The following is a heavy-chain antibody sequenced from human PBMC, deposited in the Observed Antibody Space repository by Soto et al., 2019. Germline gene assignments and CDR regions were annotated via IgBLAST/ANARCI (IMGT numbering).Heavy chain of an antibody. CDR1: GGSFSGYD. V-gene: IGHV4-34*01. CDR3: ARGSMVRRIDY. Sequence: SETLSLTCAVYGGSFSGYDWTWIRQPPGTGQEWIGEINHSGSTNYNPSLKSRVTVSVDTSKNQFSLKLTSVTAADTAVYYCARGSMVRRIDYWGQGTLVTVSS. D-gene: IGHD3-10*01. CDR2: INHSGST. J-gene: IGHJ4*02.